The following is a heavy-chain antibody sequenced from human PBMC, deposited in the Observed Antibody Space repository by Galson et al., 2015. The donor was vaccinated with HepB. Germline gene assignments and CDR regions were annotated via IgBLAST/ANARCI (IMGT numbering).Heavy chain of an antibody. D-gene: IGHD2-2*01. J-gene: IGHJ6*02. CDR2: ISYDGSNK. Sequence: SLRLSCAASGFTFSSYGMHWVRQAPGKGLEWVAVISYDGSNKYYADSVKGRFTISRDNSKNTLYLQMNSLRAEDTAVYYCAGVPAPAVYYYGMDVWGQGTTVTVSS. V-gene: IGHV3-30*03. CDR3: AGVPAPAVYYYGMDV. CDR1: GFTFSSYG.